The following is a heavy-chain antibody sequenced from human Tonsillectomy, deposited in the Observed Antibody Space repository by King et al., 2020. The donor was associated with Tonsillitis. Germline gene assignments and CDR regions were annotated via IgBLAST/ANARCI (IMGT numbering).Heavy chain of an antibody. Sequence: QLVQSGGGVVQPGRSLRLSCAASGFTFSSYGMHWVRQAPGKGLEWVAVISYDGSNTYYADSVKGRFTISRDNSKNTLYLQMNSLRAEDTAVYYCAKPGESGNDLDGACDIWGQGTMVTVCS. CDR2: ISYDGSNT. J-gene: IGHJ3*02. CDR1: GFTFSSYG. V-gene: IGHV3-30*18. D-gene: IGHD1-1*01. CDR3: AKPGESGNDLDGACDI.